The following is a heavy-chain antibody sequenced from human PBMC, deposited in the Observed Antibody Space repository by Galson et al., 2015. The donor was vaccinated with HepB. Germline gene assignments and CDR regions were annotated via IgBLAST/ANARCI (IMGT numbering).Heavy chain of an antibody. CDR2: INPSGGST. V-gene: IGHV1-46*04. CDR1: GYTFTSYY. Sequence: SVKVSCKASGYTFTSYYMHWVRQAPGQGLEWMGIINPSGGSTSYAQKLQGRVTMTRDTSTSTVYMELSSLRSEDTAVYYCARESTYYYDSSGFFLSRLYYFDYWGQGTLVTVSS. J-gene: IGHJ4*02. CDR3: ARESTYYYDSSGFFLSRLYYFDY. D-gene: IGHD3-22*01.